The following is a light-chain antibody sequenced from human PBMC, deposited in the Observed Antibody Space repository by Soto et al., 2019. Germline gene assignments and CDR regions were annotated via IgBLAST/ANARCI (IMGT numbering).Light chain of an antibody. V-gene: IGKV3-15*01. J-gene: IGKJ4*01. Sequence: EIVVTQSPATLSGSPGERVTLSCRASQFVSSRLAWYQQRPGQVPRLLIYDTSTRAPGISARFSGSGSGTDFTLTISSLQAEDVAFYYCQQYYGSLALTFGGGTKVEIK. CDR2: DTS. CDR3: QQYYGSLALT. CDR1: QFVSSR.